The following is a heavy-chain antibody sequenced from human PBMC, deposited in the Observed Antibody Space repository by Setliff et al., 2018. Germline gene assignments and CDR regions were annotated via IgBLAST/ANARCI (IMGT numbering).Heavy chain of an antibody. V-gene: IGHV4-59*01. Sequence: PSETLSLTCTVSGGSISSYYWSWIRQPPGKGLEWIGYIYYSGSTNYNPSLKSRVTISGDTSQNYFSLKLTSVTEADTAVYYCARGPPGYYYYMNVWGQGTTVTVSS. CDR3: ARGPPGYYYYMNV. J-gene: IGHJ6*03. CDR2: IYYSGST. CDR1: GGSISSYY.